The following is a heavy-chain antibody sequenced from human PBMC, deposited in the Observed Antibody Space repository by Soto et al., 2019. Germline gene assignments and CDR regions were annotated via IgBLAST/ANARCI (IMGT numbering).Heavy chain of an antibody. J-gene: IGHJ4*02. CDR3: ARYHRWGYHYVDYGDS. CDR2: INRHGDTT. V-gene: IGHV3-20*04. Sequence: EVFLVESGGGVVRPGGSLRLSCAASGFGFDEYGMTWVRQGPGKGLEWVSTINRHGDTTAYADSVKGRFTISRDNAKNSLYLHMNGLRAEDTAFYYCARYHRWGYHYVDYGDSWGQGTPVTVSS. CDR1: GFGFDEYG. D-gene: IGHD3-10*02.